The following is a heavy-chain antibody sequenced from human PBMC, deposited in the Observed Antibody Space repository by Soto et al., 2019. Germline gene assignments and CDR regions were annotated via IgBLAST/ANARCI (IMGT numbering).Heavy chain of an antibody. V-gene: IGHV3-74*01. D-gene: IGHD5-12*01. CDR2: INIDGSST. J-gene: IGHJ4*02. Sequence: EVQLVESGGGLVQPGGSLRLSCAASGFTLSSYWMHWVRQAPGKGLVWVSRINIDGSSTSYADSVKGRFTISRDNAKNTLYLQVNRRRAEDTAVYYCARSRDGYNFVGDCWGQGTLVTVSS. CDR3: ARSRDGYNFVGDC. CDR1: GFTLSSYW.